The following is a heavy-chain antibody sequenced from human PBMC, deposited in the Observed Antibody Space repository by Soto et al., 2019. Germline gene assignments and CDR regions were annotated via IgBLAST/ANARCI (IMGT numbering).Heavy chain of an antibody. CDR1: GFTFSSYA. D-gene: IGHD6-19*01. J-gene: IGHJ4*02. CDR2: ISGSGGST. Sequence: EVQLLESGGGLVQPGGSLRLSCAASGFTFSSYAMSWVRQAPGKGLEWVSAISGSGGSTYYADSVKGRFTISRDNYKNTIYLQMNSLRSEDTAVYYCAIDLSLSSGWYGGGYDFGYWGQGTLVTVSS. V-gene: IGHV3-23*01. CDR3: AIDLSLSSGWYGGGYDFGY.